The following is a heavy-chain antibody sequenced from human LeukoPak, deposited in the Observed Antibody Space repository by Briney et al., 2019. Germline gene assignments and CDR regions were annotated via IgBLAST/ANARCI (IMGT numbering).Heavy chain of an antibody. CDR1: GFTFSDYY. J-gene: IGHJ4*02. CDR3: AGEGDYVWGSYRYEDY. CDR2: ISSSGSTI. Sequence: GGSLRLSCPATGFTFSDYYMSWIRPPPGKGLAWVSYISSSGSTIYYADSVKGRFTISRDNAKNSLYLQMNSLRAEDTAVYYCAGEGDYVWGSYRYEDYWGQGTLVIVSS. D-gene: IGHD3-16*02. V-gene: IGHV3-11*04.